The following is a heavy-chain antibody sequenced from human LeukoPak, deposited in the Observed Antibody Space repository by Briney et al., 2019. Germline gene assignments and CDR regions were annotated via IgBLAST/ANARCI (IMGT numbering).Heavy chain of an antibody. CDR3: ARGEYSSSWYKSAHFNWFDP. Sequence: PSETLSLTCAVSGGSISSGGYSWSWIRQPPGKGLEWIGYIYHSGSTYYNPSLKSRVTISVDTSKNQFSLKLSSVTAADTAVYYCARGEYSSSWYKSAHFNWFDPWGQGALVTVSS. CDR1: GGSISSGGYS. V-gene: IGHV4-30-2*01. J-gene: IGHJ5*02. CDR2: IYHSGST. D-gene: IGHD6-13*01.